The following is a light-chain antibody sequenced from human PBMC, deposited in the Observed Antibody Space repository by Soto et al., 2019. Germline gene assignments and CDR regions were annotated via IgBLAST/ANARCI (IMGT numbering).Light chain of an antibody. CDR2: GVS. J-gene: IGKJ5*01. CDR1: HSVRSN. CDR3: QQNNNWPTVT. V-gene: IGKV3-15*01. Sequence: EIVMTQSPATLSVSSGERATLYCRASHSVRSNLAWYQHTPGQAPSLLXYGVSTRANGISARFSGSGSETELTLSIDSLQSEDFGVYYCQQNNNWPTVTFGQGTRLEIK.